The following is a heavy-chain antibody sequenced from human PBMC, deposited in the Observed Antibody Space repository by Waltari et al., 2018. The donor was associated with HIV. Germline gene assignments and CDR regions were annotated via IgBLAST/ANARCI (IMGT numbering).Heavy chain of an antibody. CDR3: ASQYCGGDCPFDY. V-gene: IGHV3-48*03. D-gene: IGHD2-21*02. CDR1: GFPLSRYG. CDR2: ISGSRPTI. Sequence: EVQLVESGGGLVQPGGSLRLSCAASGFPLSRYGLTWVRQAPGKGLEWISYISGSRPTIHYADSVKGRFTISRDNAKNSLYLQMSSLRAEDTAVYYCASQYCGGDCPFDYWGQGTLVTVSS. J-gene: IGHJ4*02.